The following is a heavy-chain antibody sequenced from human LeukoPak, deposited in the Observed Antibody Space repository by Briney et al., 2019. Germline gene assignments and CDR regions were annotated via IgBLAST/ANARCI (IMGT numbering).Heavy chain of an antibody. V-gene: IGHV3-7*04. J-gene: IGHJ6*02. CDR2: IKQDGSEK. Sequence: GGSLRLSCAASGFTFSSYWMSWVRQAPGKGLEWVANIKQDGSEKYYVDSVKGRFTISRDNAKNSLYLQMNSLRAEDTAVYYCARVSDSSSWYESYYYYYGMDVWGQGTTVTVSS. D-gene: IGHD6-13*01. CDR3: ARVSDSSSWYESYYYYYGMDV. CDR1: GFTFSSYW.